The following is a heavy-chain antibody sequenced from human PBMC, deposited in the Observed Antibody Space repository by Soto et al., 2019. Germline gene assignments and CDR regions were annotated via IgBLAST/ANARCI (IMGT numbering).Heavy chain of an antibody. V-gene: IGHV1-46*01. J-gene: IGHJ6*02. CDR2: INPSGGST. Sequence: ASVKVSCQASGYTFTSYFMHWVRQAPGQGLEWMGIINPSGGSTSYAQKFQGRVTMTRDTSTSTVYMELSSLRSEDTAVYYCARDKPAHDFVHGSYYYYGMDVWGQGTTVTVSS. CDR3: ARDKPAHDFVHGSYYYYGMDV. D-gene: IGHD2-21*02. CDR1: GYTFTSYF.